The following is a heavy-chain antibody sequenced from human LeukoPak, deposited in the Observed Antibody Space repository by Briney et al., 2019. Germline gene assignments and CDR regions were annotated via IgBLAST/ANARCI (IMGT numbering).Heavy chain of an antibody. J-gene: IGHJ4*02. V-gene: IGHV3-30-3*02. D-gene: IGHD6-13*01. CDR3: AKRSSGSWCFDS. Sequence: PGGSLRLSCAASGFTFSSYAMHWVRQAPGKGLEWVAVISYDGSNKYYADSVKGRFTISRDNSKNTLFLQMNSLRADDTALYYCAKRSSGSWCFDSWGQGTLVTVSS. CDR1: GFTFSSYA. CDR2: ISYDGSNK.